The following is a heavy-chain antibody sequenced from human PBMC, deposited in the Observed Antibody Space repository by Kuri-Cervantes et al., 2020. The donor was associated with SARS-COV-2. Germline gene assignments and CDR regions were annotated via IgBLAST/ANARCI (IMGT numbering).Heavy chain of an antibody. J-gene: IGHJ6*04. Sequence: LSLTCAASGFTFSSYSMHWVRQAPGKGLEWVSGISWNSGSIGYADSVKGRFTISRDNAKNSLYLQMNSLRAEDTAVYYCARGGGYDILTGYPVRMDVWGKGTTVTVSS. V-gene: IGHV3-9*01. D-gene: IGHD3-9*01. CDR3: ARGGGYDILTGYPVRMDV. CDR2: ISWNSGSI. CDR1: GFTFSSYS.